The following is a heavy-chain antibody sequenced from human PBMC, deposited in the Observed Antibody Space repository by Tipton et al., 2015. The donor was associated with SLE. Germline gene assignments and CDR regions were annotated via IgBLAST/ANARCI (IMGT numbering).Heavy chain of an antibody. V-gene: IGHV4-31*03. CDR3: ARGRGYYYYMDV. CDR1: GGSISSGGYY. J-gene: IGHJ6*03. Sequence: TLSLTCTVSGGSISSGGYYWSWIRQHPGKGLEWIGYIYYSGSTYYNPSLKSRVTISVDTSKNQFSLKLSSVTAADTAVYYCARGRGYYYYMDVWGKGTTVTVSS. CDR2: IYYSGST.